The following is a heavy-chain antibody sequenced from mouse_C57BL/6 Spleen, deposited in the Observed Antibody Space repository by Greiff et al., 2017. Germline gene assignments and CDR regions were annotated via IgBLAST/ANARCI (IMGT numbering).Heavy chain of an antibody. V-gene: IGHV1-26*01. CDR1: GYTFTDYY. J-gene: IGHJ1*03. CDR2: INPNNGGT. D-gene: IGHD3-2*02. CDR3: ARGSSGYLLRYFDV. Sequence: EVQLQQSGPELVKPGASVKISCKASGYTFTDYYMNWVKQSHGKSLEWIGDINPNNGGTSYNQKFKGKATLTVDKYSSTAYMELRSLTSEDSAVYYCARGSSGYLLRYFDVWGTGTTVTVSS.